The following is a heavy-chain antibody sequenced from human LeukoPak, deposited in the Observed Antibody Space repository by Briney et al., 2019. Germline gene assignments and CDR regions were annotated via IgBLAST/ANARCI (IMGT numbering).Heavy chain of an antibody. Sequence: GGSLRLSCAASGFTFSSYSMNWVRQAPGKGLEWVSYISSSSTIYYADSVKGRFTISRDNAKNSLYLQMNSLRAEDTAVYYCAREEGSGYDFTAFDIWGQGTMVTVSS. CDR1: GFTFSSYS. CDR2: ISSSSTI. V-gene: IGHV3-48*01. CDR3: AREEGSGYDFTAFDI. J-gene: IGHJ3*02. D-gene: IGHD5-12*01.